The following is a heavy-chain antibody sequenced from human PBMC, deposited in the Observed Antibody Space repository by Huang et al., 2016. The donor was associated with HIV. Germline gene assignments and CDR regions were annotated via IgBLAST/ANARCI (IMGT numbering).Heavy chain of an antibody. CDR1: GASISSSDYY. CDR3: TTQTRADMIRGYYFDN. CDR2: FYSNGNT. J-gene: IGHJ4*02. D-gene: IGHD3-10*01. Sequence: QLQLQESGPGLLKPSETLSLTCSVSGASISSSDYYWGWIRHPPGKGLEWIGNFYSNGNTFYNPPLKSRVTISVDTSKDQFSLRLTSVTAADTALYYGTTQTRADMIRGYYFDNWGQGTLVTVSS. V-gene: IGHV4-39*01.